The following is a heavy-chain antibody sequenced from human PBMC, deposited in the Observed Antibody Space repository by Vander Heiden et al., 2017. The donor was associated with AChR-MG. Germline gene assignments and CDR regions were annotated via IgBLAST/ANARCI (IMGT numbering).Heavy chain of an antibody. CDR3: ARDPGTAAAGTYYYGMDV. CDR2: IIPIFGTA. J-gene: IGHJ6*02. V-gene: IGHV1-69*01. CDR1: GGTFSSYA. D-gene: IGHD6-13*01. Sequence: QVQLVQSGAEVKKPGSSVKVSCKASGGTFSSYAISWVRQAPGQGLEWMGWIIPIFGTANYAQKFQGRVTITADESTSTAYMELSSLRSEDTAVYYCARDPGTAAAGTYYYGMDVWGQGTTVTVSS.